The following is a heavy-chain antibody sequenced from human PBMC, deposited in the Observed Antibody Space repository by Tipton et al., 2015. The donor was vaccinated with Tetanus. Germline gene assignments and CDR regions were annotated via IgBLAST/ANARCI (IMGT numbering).Heavy chain of an antibody. CDR3: ARGVSSSSDYYYYYYYGMDV. V-gene: IGHV3-13*05. CDR1: GFTFSSYD. D-gene: IGHD6-6*01. CDR2: IGTAGDP. Sequence: SLRLSCAASGFTFSSYDMHWVRQATGKGLEWVSAIGTAGDPYYPGSVKGRFTISRENAKYSLYLQMNSLRAGDTAVYYCARGVSSSSDYYYYYYYGMDVWGQGTTVTVSS. J-gene: IGHJ6*02.